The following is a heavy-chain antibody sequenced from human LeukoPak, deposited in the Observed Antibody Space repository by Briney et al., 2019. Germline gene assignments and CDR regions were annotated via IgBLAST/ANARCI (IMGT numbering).Heavy chain of an antibody. Sequence: ASVKVSCKASGYTFTGYYMHWVRQAPGQGLEWMGWINPNSGGTNYAQKFQGWVTMTRDTSISTAYMELSRLRSDDTAVYYCARSPGIAAAGTEDNWFDPWGQRTLVTVSS. D-gene: IGHD6-13*01. CDR1: GYTFTGYY. CDR3: ARSPGIAAAGTEDNWFDP. V-gene: IGHV1-2*04. J-gene: IGHJ5*02. CDR2: INPNSGGT.